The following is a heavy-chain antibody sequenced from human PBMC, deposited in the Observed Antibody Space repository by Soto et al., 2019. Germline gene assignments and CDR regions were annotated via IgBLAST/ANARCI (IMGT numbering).Heavy chain of an antibody. CDR2: IYWDDDK. CDR1: GFSLSTSGVG. Sequence: QITLKESGPTLVKPTQTLTLTCTFSGFSLSTSGVGVGWIRQPPGKALEWLALIYWDDDKRYSPSLKSRLTITKDTSKNQVVLTMTNMDPVDTAPYYCAHGHYPYYFDYWGQGTLVTVSS. CDR3: AHGHYPYYFDY. D-gene: IGHD3-10*01. V-gene: IGHV2-5*02. J-gene: IGHJ4*02.